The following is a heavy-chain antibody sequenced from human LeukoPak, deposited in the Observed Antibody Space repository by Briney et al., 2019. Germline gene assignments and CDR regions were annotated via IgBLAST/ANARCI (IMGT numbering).Heavy chain of an antibody. CDR3: ARGSRRGYSYGYPDPYYFDY. D-gene: IGHD5-18*01. Sequence: PSETLSLTCAVYGGSFSGYYWSWIRQPPGKGLEWIGEINHSGSTNYNPSLKSRVTISVDTSKNQFSLKLSSVAAADTAVYYCARGSRRGYSYGYPDPYYFDYWGQGTLVTVSS. V-gene: IGHV4-34*01. J-gene: IGHJ4*02. CDR2: INHSGST. CDR1: GGSFSGYY.